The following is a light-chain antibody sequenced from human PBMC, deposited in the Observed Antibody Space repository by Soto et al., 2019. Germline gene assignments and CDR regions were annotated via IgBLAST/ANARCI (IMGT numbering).Light chain of an antibody. V-gene: IGLV1-47*02. Sequence: QSVLAQPPSVSGTPGQRLTISCSGGTSNIGSNNVYWYQQLPGAAPKLLIYTNDQRPSGVPERFSGSRSGTSASLAISDLRSEDEGDYFCAAWDDSLRGAMFGGGTQLTVL. CDR3: AAWDDSLRGAM. CDR1: TSNIGSNN. J-gene: IGLJ3*02. CDR2: TND.